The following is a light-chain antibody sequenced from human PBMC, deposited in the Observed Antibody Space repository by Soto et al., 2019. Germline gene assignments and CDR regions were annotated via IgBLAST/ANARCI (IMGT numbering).Light chain of an antibody. CDR3: QQYNSLHT. CDR2: DAS. V-gene: IGKV1-5*01. CDR1: QSISNW. Sequence: DIPMTQSPSTLSASVGDKVTITCRASQSISNWLAWYQHKPGKAPKLLIYDASSLKSGVPSRFSGSGSGTEFTLTISSLQPDDFATYYCQQYNSLHTFGQGTKLEIK. J-gene: IGKJ2*01.